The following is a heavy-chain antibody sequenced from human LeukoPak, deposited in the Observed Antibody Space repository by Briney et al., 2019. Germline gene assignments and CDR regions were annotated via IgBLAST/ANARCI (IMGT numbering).Heavy chain of an antibody. V-gene: IGHV1-69*01. Sequence: GASVNVSCKASGGTFSSYAISWVRQAPGQGLEWMGGIIPIFGTANYAQKFQGRVTITADESTSTAYMELSSLRSEDTAVYYCAREIRGYSGYDPDYYYYYMDVWGKGTTVTVSS. CDR1: GGTFSSYA. CDR3: AREIRGYSGYDPDYYYYYMDV. CDR2: IIPIFGTA. J-gene: IGHJ6*03. D-gene: IGHD5-12*01.